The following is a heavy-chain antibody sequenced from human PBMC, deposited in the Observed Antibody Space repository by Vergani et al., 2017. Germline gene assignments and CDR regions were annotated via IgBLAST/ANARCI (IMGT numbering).Heavy chain of an antibody. CDR2: INHSGST. Sequence: QVQLQQWGAGLLKPSETLSLTCAVYGGSFSGYYWSWIRQPPGKGLEWIGEINHSGSTNYNPSLKSRVTISVDPSKNQFSLKLSSVTAADTAVYYCARGLLYNRSGSPPGGYWGQGTLVTVSS. CDR1: GGSFSGYY. J-gene: IGHJ4*02. V-gene: IGHV4-34*01. D-gene: IGHD3-10*01. CDR3: ARGLLYNRSGSPPGGY.